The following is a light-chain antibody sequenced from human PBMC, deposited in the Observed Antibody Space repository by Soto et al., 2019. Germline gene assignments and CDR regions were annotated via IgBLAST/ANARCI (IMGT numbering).Light chain of an antibody. J-gene: IGLJ3*02. CDR1: SSDVGGYNY. CDR3: CSYAGSFWV. Sequence: QSALTQPRSVSGSPGQSVTISCTGTSSDVGGYNYVSWYQQHPGKAPKLMIYDVSKRPSGVTDRFSGSKSGNTASLTISGLQAEDEADYYCCSYAGSFWVFGGWTKLTVL. V-gene: IGLV2-11*01. CDR2: DVS.